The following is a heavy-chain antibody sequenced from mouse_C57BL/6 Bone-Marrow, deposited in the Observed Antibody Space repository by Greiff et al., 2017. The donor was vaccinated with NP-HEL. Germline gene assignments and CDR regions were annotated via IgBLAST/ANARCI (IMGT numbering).Heavy chain of an antibody. CDR1: GFTFSSYG. CDR2: ISSGGSYT. J-gene: IGHJ3*01. CDR3: ARQHYDPAWFAY. V-gene: IGHV5-6*01. Sequence: EVMLVESGGDLVKPGGSLKLSCAASGFTFSSYGMSWVRQTPDKRLEWVATISSGGSYTYYLDSVKGRFTISRDNAKNTLYLQMSSLKSEDTAMYYCARQHYDPAWFAYWGQGTLVTVSA. D-gene: IGHD2-4*01.